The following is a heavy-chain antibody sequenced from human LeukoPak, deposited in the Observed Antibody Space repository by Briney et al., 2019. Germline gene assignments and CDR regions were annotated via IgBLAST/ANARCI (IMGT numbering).Heavy chain of an antibody. V-gene: IGHV3-23*01. CDR1: GFTFSSYA. J-gene: IGHJ5*02. CDR3: AKDPYGDLGWFDP. D-gene: IGHD4-17*01. CDR2: IGGSGDNT. Sequence: TGGSLRLSCAASGFTFSSYAMSWVRQAPGKGLEWVSNIGGSGDNTYYADSVKGRFTTSRDNSKNTLFLQMNSLRAEDTAVYYCAKDPYGDLGWFDPWGQGTLATVSS.